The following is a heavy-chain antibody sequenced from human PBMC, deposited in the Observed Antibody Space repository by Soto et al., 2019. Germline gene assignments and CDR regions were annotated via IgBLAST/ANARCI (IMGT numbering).Heavy chain of an antibody. D-gene: IGHD5-18*01. J-gene: IGHJ4*02. CDR2: INAGNGNT. CDR1: GYTFTSYA. Sequence: QVQLVQSGAEEKKPGASVKVSCKASGYTFTSYAMHWVRQAPGQRLEWMGWINAGNGNTKYSQKFQGRVTITRDTXXSTAYMELSSLRSEDTAVYYCASEEGYSYGYGFDYWGQGTLVTVSS. CDR3: ASEEGYSYGYGFDY. V-gene: IGHV1-3*05.